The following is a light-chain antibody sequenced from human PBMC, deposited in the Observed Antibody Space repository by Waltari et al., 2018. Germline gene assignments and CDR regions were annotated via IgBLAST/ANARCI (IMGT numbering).Light chain of an antibody. CDR1: QTISPF. V-gene: IGKV3-11*01. CDR2: DAS. Sequence: EVVLTQSPATLSLSPGERATLSCRASQTISPFLFLYQQKPGQAPRLLIYDASNRSTGIPARFSGSGSGTDCTLTISSLEAEDSAVYYCLQRADWPPITFGQGTRLEI. J-gene: IGKJ5*01. CDR3: LQRADWPPIT.